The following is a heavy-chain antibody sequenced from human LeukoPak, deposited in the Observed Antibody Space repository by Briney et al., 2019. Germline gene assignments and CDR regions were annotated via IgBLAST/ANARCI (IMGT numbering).Heavy chain of an antibody. CDR1: GFTFSSYW. J-gene: IGHJ4*02. V-gene: IGHV3-7*03. CDR3: ARISRGYYYGSGTFDY. D-gene: IGHD3-10*01. Sequence: GSLRLSCAASGFTFSSYWMSWVRQAPGKGLEWVANIKQDGSEKYYVDSVKGRFTISRDNAKNSLYLQMNSLRAEDTAVYYCARISRGYYYGSGTFDYWGQGTLVTVSS. CDR2: IKQDGSEK.